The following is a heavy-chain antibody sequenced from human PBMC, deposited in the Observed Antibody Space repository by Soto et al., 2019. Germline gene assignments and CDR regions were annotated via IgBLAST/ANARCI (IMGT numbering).Heavy chain of an antibody. V-gene: IGHV1-2*04. J-gene: IGHJ6*02. Sequence: ASVKVSCKASGYTFTGYYMHWVRQAPGQGLEWMGWINPNSGGTNYAQKFQGWVTMTRDTSISTAYMELSRLRSDDTAVYYCARDQYSSGWYHYYYYGLDVWGQGTTVTVSS. CDR3: ARDQYSSGWYHYYYYGLDV. CDR2: INPNSGGT. D-gene: IGHD6-19*01. CDR1: GYTFTGYY.